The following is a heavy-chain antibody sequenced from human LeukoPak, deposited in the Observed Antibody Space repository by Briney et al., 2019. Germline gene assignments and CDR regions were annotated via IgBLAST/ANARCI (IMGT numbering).Heavy chain of an antibody. J-gene: IGHJ4*02. Sequence: GGSLRLSCAASGFTFSSYAMSWVRQAPGKGLEWVSAISGSGGSTYYADSVKGRFTISRDNSKNTLYLQMNSLRAEDTAVYYCAGDIVVVVAATPGYFDYWGQGTLVTVSS. CDR3: AGDIVVVVAATPGYFDY. V-gene: IGHV3-23*01. CDR2: ISGSGGST. D-gene: IGHD2-15*01. CDR1: GFTFSSYA.